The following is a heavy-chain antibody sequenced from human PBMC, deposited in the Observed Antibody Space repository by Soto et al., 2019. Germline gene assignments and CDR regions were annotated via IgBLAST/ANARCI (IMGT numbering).Heavy chain of an antibody. J-gene: IGHJ3*02. Sequence: GGSLRLSCAASGFTFSSYDMSWVRQAPGKGLEWVSAISGSGGSTYYAGSVKGRFTISRDNSKNTLYLQMNNLRAEDTAVYYCAKDQQLEPDDAFDIWGQGTMVTVSS. D-gene: IGHD6-13*01. CDR1: GFTFSSYD. CDR3: AKDQQLEPDDAFDI. V-gene: IGHV3-23*01. CDR2: ISGSGGST.